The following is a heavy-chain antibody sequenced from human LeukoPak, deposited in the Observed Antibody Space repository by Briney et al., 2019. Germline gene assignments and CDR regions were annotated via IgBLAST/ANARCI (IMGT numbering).Heavy chain of an antibody. V-gene: IGHV3-53*01. J-gene: IGHJ4*02. D-gene: IGHD1-14*01. Sequence: GGSLRLSCAASGFTFSSYAMSWVRQAPGKGLEWVSVIFSGGSTYYADSVKGRFTISRDNSKNTLYLQMNSLRAEDTAVYYCARTAPRGLVFDYWGQGTLVTVSS. CDR3: ARTAPRGLVFDY. CDR2: IFSGGST. CDR1: GFTFSSYA.